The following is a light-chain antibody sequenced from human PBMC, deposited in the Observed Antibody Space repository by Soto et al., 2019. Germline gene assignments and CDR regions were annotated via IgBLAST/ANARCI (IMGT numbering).Light chain of an antibody. CDR2: EVS. CDR1: SSDVGGYNY. CDR3: SSYTTSSTLNVV. V-gene: IGLV2-14*01. J-gene: IGLJ2*01. Sequence: QSVLTQPASVSGSPRQSITISCTGTSSDVGGYNYVSWYQQHPGKAPKLMIYEVSNRPSGVSNRFSGSKSGNTASLTISGLQAEDEADYYCSSYTTSSTLNVVFGGGTKLTVL.